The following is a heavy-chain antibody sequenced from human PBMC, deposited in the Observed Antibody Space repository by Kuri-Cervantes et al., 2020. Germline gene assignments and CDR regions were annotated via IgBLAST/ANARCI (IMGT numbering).Heavy chain of an antibody. Sequence: GSLRLSCTVSGGSISSYYWSWIRQPPGKGLEWIGYIYYSGSTNYNPSLKSRVTISVDTSKNQFSLKLSSVTAADTAVYYCASYYRYYYGMDVWGQGTTVTVSS. CDR1: GGSISSYY. J-gene: IGHJ6*02. D-gene: IGHD1-26*01. CDR2: IYYSGST. V-gene: IGHV4-59*08. CDR3: ASYYRYYYGMDV.